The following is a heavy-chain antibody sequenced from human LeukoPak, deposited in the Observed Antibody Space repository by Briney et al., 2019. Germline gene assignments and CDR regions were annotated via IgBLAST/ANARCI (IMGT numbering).Heavy chain of an antibody. Sequence: SETLSLTCTVSGYSICSGYYWGWIRQPPGKGLEWIGSIYHSGSTYYNPSLKSRVTISVDTSKNQFSLKLSSVTAADTAVYYCARDEYTWFGELLYGGFDYWGQGTLVTVSS. V-gene: IGHV4-38-2*02. CDR3: ARDEYTWFGELLYGGFDY. D-gene: IGHD3-10*01. J-gene: IGHJ4*02. CDR2: IYHSGST. CDR1: GYSICSGYY.